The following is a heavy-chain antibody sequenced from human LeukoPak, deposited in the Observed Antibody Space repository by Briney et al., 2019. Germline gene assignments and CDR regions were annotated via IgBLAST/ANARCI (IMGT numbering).Heavy chain of an antibody. CDR1: GYTFTSYD. CDR3: ARAVGITMVRGVIIYYFDY. Sequence: VXVSXKASGYTFTSYDIXWVRQATGQXRXXRGGMNPNSGNTGYAQKFQGRVTITRNTSISTAYMELSSLRSEDTAVYYCARAVGITMVRGVIIYYFDYWGQGTLVTVSS. V-gene: IGHV1-8*03. D-gene: IGHD3-10*01. CDR2: MNPNSGNT. J-gene: IGHJ4*02.